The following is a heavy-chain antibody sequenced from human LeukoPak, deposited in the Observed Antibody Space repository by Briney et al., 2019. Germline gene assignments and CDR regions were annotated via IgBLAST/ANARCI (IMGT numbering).Heavy chain of an antibody. D-gene: IGHD3-3*01. Sequence: GGSLRLSCAASGFTFSSYWMSWVRQAPGKGLEWVANIKQDGSGKYYVDSVKGRFTISRDNAKNSLYLQMNSLRAEDTAVYYCASTSSFWSAYTYYFDYWGQGTLVTVSS. CDR1: GFTFSSYW. J-gene: IGHJ4*02. CDR2: IKQDGSGK. V-gene: IGHV3-7*01. CDR3: ASTSSFWSAYTYYFDY.